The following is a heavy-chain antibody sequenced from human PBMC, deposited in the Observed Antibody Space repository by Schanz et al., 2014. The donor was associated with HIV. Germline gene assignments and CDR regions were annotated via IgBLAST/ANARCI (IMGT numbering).Heavy chain of an antibody. D-gene: IGHD3-10*01. V-gene: IGHV3-23*01. CDR2: ISVSGAST. CDR3: AQEEVPNDC. J-gene: IGHJ4*02. Sequence: EMQLLESGGGFVQSGGSLRLSCTASKLTFSSHAMSWVRQAPGKGLEWLSAISVSGASTYYADSVKGRFTISRDNSKNTVYLQMDSLRAEDTAVYFCAQEEVPNDCWGQGTLVTVSS. CDR1: KLTFSSHA.